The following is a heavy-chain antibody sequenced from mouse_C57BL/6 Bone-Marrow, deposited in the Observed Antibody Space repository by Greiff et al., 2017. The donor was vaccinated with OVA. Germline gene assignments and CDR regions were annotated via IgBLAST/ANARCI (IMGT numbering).Heavy chain of an antibody. D-gene: IGHD1-1*01. V-gene: IGHV1-42*01. CDR3: ASSVVAPFAY. CDR2: INPTTGGT. CDR1: GYSFTGYY. Sequence: VQLQQSGPELVKPGASVTMSCKASGYSFTGYYMNWVKQSPEKSLEWIGEINPTTGGTTYNQKFKAKATLTVDKSSSTAYMQLKSLTSEDSAVYYCASSVVAPFAYWGQGTLVTVSA. J-gene: IGHJ3*01.